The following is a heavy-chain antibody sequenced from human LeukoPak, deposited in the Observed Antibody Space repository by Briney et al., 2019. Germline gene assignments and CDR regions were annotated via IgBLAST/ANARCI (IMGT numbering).Heavy chain of an antibody. J-gene: IGHJ6*03. CDR2: ISSSGSTI. D-gene: IGHD2-2*01. CDR3: ARVVVPNYYYYMDV. Sequence: GGSLRLSCAASGFTFSDYCMSWIRQAPGKGLEWVSYISSSGSTIYYADSVKGRFTVPRDNAKNSLYLQMNSLRAEDTAVYYCARVVVPNYYYYMDVWGKGTTVTVSS. V-gene: IGHV3-11*04. CDR1: GFTFSDYC.